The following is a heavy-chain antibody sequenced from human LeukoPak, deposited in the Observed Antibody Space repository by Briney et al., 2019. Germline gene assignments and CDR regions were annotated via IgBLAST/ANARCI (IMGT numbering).Heavy chain of an antibody. CDR1: GFTVSSNY. V-gene: IGHV3-53*01. J-gene: IGHJ3*02. Sequence: GGSLRLSCAASGFTVSSNYMSWVRQAPGKGLEWVSVIYSGGSTYYADSVKGRFTISRDNSKNTLYLQMNSLRAEDTAVYYCARVIADFGGSYHLRVWAFDIWGQGTMVTVSS. CDR3: ARVIADFGGSYHLRVWAFDI. D-gene: IGHD1-26*01. CDR2: IYSGGST.